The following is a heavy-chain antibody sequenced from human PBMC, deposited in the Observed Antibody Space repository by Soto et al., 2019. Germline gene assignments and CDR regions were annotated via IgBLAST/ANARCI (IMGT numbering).Heavy chain of an antibody. Sequence: QITLKESGPTLVKPTQTLTLTCSFSGFSLSSSGVGVVWIRQPPGKALEWLALIYRDDDKRYSPSLKSWLTITKDTSKKKVVLTMTNMDPVDTATYYSAHRRRSTCWIPLTFDYWGQGTLVTVSS. CDR1: GFSLSSSGVG. D-gene: IGHD6-13*01. V-gene: IGHV2-5*02. J-gene: IGHJ4*02. CDR2: IYRDDDK. CDR3: AHRRRSTCWIPLTFDY.